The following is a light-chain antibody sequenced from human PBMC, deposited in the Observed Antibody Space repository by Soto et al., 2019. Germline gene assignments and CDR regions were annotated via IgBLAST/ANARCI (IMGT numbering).Light chain of an antibody. J-gene: IGLJ2*01. CDR3: SSYTTTATVV. CDR1: SSDVGAYNY. CDR2: EVS. Sequence: QSALTQPASVSGSPGQSITISCTGTSSDVGAYNYVSWYQQHPDKAPKLMIYEVSDRPSGVSNRFSGSKSGNTASLTISGLQAEDDADYYCSSYTTTATVVFGGGTKLTVL. V-gene: IGLV2-14*01.